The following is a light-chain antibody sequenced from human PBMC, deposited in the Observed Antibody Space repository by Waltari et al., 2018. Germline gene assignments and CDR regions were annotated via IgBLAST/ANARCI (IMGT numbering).Light chain of an antibody. Sequence: EVVLTQSPGTLSLSPGEGATLSCRASQGISHYLAWYQQKPGQAPRLLIYHASSRATGIPDRCSGSGSGTDFSLTISRLEPEDFAVYYCQHYVNLPATFGQGTKVEIK. CDR3: QHYVNLPAT. CDR1: QGISHY. V-gene: IGKV3-20*01. J-gene: IGKJ1*01. CDR2: HAS.